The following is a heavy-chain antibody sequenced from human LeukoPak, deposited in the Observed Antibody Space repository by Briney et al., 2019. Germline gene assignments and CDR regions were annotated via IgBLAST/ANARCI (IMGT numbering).Heavy chain of an antibody. J-gene: IGHJ4*02. CDR2: IYYSGST. CDR3: ASGSWDDY. D-gene: IGHD1-26*01. V-gene: IGHV4-39*01. CDR1: GGSISSYY. Sequence: SETLSLTCTVSGGSISSYYWGWIRQPPGKGLEWIGSIYYSGSTYYNPSLKSRVTISVDTSKNQFSLKLSSVTAADTAVYYCASGSWDDYWGQGTLVTVSS.